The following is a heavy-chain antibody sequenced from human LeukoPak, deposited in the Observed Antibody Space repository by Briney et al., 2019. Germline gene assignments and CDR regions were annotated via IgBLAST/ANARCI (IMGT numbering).Heavy chain of an antibody. Sequence: SETLSLTCIVSGGSIRSYYWSWIRQPPGKGLEWSGYIYYSGSTNYNPSLKSRVTISVDTSKKQFSLKLSSVTAADTAVYYCARGCNSTSCYAIDYWGQGILVTVSS. V-gene: IGHV4-59*01. CDR1: GGSIRSYY. CDR2: IYYSGST. J-gene: IGHJ4*02. D-gene: IGHD2-2*01. CDR3: ARGCNSTSCYAIDY.